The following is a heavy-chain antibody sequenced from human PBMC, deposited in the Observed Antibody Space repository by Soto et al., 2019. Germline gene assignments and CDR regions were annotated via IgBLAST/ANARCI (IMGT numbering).Heavy chain of an antibody. Sequence: QVQLVQSGGEVKKPGASMKVSCKASGYTFATYGVSWVRQAPGRGLEWVGWVSAINGATSSAQNFQDRLIMTTDTSTSTAYMEWRSLRSDDTSIYYCTRGKSIAVREGPWGQGTLVTVSS. CDR2: VSAINGAT. CDR3: TRGKSIAVREGP. V-gene: IGHV1-18*01. CDR1: GYTFATYG. D-gene: IGHD6-19*01. J-gene: IGHJ5*02.